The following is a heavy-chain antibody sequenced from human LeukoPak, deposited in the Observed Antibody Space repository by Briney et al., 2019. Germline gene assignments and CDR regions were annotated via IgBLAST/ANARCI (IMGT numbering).Heavy chain of an antibody. V-gene: IGHV4-34*01. CDR2: INHSGNT. CDR1: GGSFSVYY. Sequence: SETLSLTCAVYGGSFSVYYWSWIRQPPGKGLEWIGEINHSGNTNYNPSLKSRVTISVDTSKNQFSLKLSSVTAADTAVYYCARGGFYCGGDCYVDYCGQGTLVTVSS. D-gene: IGHD2-21*02. CDR3: ARGGFYCGGDCYVDY. J-gene: IGHJ4*02.